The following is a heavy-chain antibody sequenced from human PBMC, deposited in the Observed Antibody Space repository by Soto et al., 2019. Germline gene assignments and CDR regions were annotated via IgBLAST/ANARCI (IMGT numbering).Heavy chain of an antibody. Sequence: GGSLRLSCAASGFTFSNAWMSWVRQAPGKGLEWVGRIKSKTDGGTTDYAAPVKGRFTISRDDSKNTLYLQMNSLKTEDTAVYYCTTGFIVVVPAAINPHEVWFDPWGQGTLVTVSS. CDR3: TTGFIVVVPAAINPHEVWFDP. CDR1: GFTFSNAW. D-gene: IGHD2-2*01. J-gene: IGHJ5*02. CDR2: IKSKTDGGTT. V-gene: IGHV3-15*01.